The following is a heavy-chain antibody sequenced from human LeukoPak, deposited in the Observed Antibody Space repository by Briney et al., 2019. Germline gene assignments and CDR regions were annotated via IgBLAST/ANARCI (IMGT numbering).Heavy chain of an antibody. V-gene: IGHV3-23*01. CDR2: ISGSGGST. CDR3: AKDWDDVLLWYRDAFDI. CDR1: GFTFSSYA. J-gene: IGHJ3*02. Sequence: PGGSLRLSCAASGFTFSSYAMSWVRQAPGKGLEWVSAISGSGGSTYYAGSVKGRFTISRDNSKNTLYLQMNSLRAEDTAVYYCAKDWDDVLLWYRDAFDIWGQGTMVTVSS. D-gene: IGHD3-10*01.